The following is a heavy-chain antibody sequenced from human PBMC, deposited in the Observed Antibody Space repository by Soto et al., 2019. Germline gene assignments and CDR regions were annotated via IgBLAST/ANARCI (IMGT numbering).Heavy chain of an antibody. J-gene: IGHJ5*02. CDR1: GYSISSGYY. Sequence: SETLSLTCAVSGYSISSGYYWGWIRQPPGKGLEWIGSMFHSGSTYYNPSLKSRVTISVDTSKNQFSLKLSSVTAADTAGYYCARGHIVVVPTVGWFDPWGHGTLVTVSS. V-gene: IGHV4-38-2*01. CDR3: ARGHIVVVPTVGWFDP. CDR2: MFHSGST. D-gene: IGHD2-2*01.